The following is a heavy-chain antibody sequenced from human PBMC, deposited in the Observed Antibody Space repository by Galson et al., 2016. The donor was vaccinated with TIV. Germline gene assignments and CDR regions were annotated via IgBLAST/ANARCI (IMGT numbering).Heavy chain of an antibody. J-gene: IGHJ3*02. CDR2: INPNSGGT. D-gene: IGHD1/OR15-1a*01. CDR1: GYTFTEYY. Sequence: SVKVSCKASGYTFTEYYIHWVRQAPGQGLEWMGWINPNSGGTMYAQKFQGWVTMTRDTSITTAYMELSRLKSDDTDVYYCAKIGQEHDAFDIWGQGTMVTVFS. V-gene: IGHV1-2*04. CDR3: AKIGQEHDAFDI.